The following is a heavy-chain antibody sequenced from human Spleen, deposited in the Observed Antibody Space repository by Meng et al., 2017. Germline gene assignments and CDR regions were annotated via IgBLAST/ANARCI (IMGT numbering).Heavy chain of an antibody. Sequence: GESLKISCEASGFTFSSHGVHWVRQTPGKGLEWVAVISYDGSNKDYADSVKGRFTISRDNAKNSLYLQMNSLRAEDTALYHCAKDTSGGNSGLFDYWGQGTLVTVSS. CDR1: GFTFSSHG. CDR3: AKDTSGGNSGLFDY. J-gene: IGHJ4*02. D-gene: IGHD4-23*01. V-gene: IGHV3-30*18. CDR2: ISYDGSNK.